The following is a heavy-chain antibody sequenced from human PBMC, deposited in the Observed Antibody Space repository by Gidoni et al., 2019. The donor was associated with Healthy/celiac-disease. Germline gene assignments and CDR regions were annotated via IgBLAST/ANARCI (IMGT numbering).Heavy chain of an antibody. V-gene: IGHV3-15*01. CDR3: TTEDSSWGTNFDY. J-gene: IGHJ4*02. D-gene: IGHD6-13*01. CDR2: IKSKTDGGTT. CDR1: GFTFSNAW. Sequence: EVQLVESGGGLVKPGGSLRLSCAASGFTFSNAWMSWVRQAPGKGLEWVGRIKSKTDGGTTDYAAPVKGRFTISRDDSKNTLYLQMNSLKTEDTAVYYCTTEDSSWGTNFDYWGQGTLVTVSS.